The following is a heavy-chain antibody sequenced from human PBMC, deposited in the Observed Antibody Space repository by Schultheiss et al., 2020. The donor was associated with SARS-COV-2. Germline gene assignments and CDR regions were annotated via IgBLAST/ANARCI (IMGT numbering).Heavy chain of an antibody. CDR1: GYSFTSYW. V-gene: IGHV5-51*01. CDR3: ARFRRDGYNRFDY. Sequence: GGSLRLSCKGSGYSFTSYWIGWVRQMPGKGLEWMGIIYPGDSDTRYSPSFQGQVTISADKSISTGYLQWSSLKASDTAMYYCARFRRDGYNRFDYWGQGTVGTVSS. J-gene: IGHJ4*02. D-gene: IGHD5-24*01. CDR2: IYPGDSDT.